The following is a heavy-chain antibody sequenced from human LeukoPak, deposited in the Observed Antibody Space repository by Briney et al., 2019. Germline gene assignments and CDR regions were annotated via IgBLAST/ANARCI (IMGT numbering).Heavy chain of an antibody. CDR3: ARGGIAAAVPLDY. CDR2: ISSSSSYT. J-gene: IGHJ4*02. V-gene: IGHV3-11*05. CDR1: GFTFSDYY. Sequence: PGGSLRLSCAASGFTFSDYYMSWIRQAPGKGLEWVSYISSSSSYTNYADSVKGRFTISRDNAKNSLYLQMNSPRAEDTAVYYCARGGIAAAVPLDYWGQGTLVTVSS. D-gene: IGHD6-13*01.